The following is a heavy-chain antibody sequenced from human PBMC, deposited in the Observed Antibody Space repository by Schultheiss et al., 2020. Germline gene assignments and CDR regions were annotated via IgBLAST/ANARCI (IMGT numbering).Heavy chain of an antibody. CDR2: MNPNSGNT. J-gene: IGHJ5*02. D-gene: IGHD6-6*01. CDR3: ARGAARGFVGWFDP. V-gene: IGHV1-8*02. Sequence: ASVKVSCKASGYTFTSYGISWVRQAPGQGLEWMGWMNPNSGNTGYAQKFQGRVTMTRNTSISTDYMELSSLRSEDTAVYYCARGAARGFVGWFDPWGEGTLVNVSS. CDR1: GYTFTSYG.